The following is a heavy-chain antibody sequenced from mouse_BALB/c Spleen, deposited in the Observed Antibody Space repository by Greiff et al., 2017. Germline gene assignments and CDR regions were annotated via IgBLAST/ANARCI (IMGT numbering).Heavy chain of an antibody. D-gene: IGHD2-14*01. Sequence: VQLQQSGAELARPGASVKLSCKASGYTFTSYWMQWVKQRPGQGLEWIGAIYPGDGDTRYTQKFKGKATLTADKSSSTAYMQLSSLASEDSAVYYCARGYDGFDYWGQGTTLTVSS. CDR2: IYPGDGDT. V-gene: IGHV1-87*01. CDR3: ARGYDGFDY. J-gene: IGHJ2*01. CDR1: GYTFTSYW.